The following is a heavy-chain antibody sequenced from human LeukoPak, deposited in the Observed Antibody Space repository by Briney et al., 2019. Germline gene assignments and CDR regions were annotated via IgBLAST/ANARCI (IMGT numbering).Heavy chain of an antibody. CDR2: INNDGSST. D-gene: IGHD6-13*01. Sequence: GGSLRLSCAASGFTFSSYWMHWVRQAPGKGLVWVPRINNDGSSTTHADSVKGRLTISRDNAKNTLYLQMNSLRAEETAVYYCARGGSSWNDAFDIWGQGTMVTVSS. V-gene: IGHV3-74*01. CDR3: ARGGSSWNDAFDI. J-gene: IGHJ3*02. CDR1: GFTFSSYW.